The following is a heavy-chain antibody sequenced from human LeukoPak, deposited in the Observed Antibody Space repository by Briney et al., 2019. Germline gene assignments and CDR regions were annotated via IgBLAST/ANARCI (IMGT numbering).Heavy chain of an antibody. CDR2: ISAYNGNT. CDR3: ARDRYLEWQWLVRPTYYYMDV. D-gene: IGHD6-19*01. J-gene: IGHJ6*03. V-gene: IGHV1-18*01. CDR1: GYTFTSYG. Sequence: ASVKVSCKASGYTFTSYGISWVRQAPGQGLEWMGWISAYNGNTNYAQKLQGRVTMTTDTSTSTAYMELRSLRSDDTAVYYCARDRYLEWQWLVRPTYYYMDVWGKGTTVTISS.